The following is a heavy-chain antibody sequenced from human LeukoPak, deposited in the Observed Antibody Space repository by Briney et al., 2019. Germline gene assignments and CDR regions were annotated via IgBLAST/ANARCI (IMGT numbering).Heavy chain of an antibody. Sequence: GGPLRLSCAASGFTFSSYSMNWVRQAPGKGLEWVSYISSSSSTIYYADSVKGRFTISRDNAKNSLYLQMNSLRAEDTAVYYCASKVAGTSYYFDYWGQGTLVTVSS. J-gene: IGHJ4*02. V-gene: IGHV3-48*01. CDR1: GFTFSSYS. D-gene: IGHD6-19*01. CDR2: ISSSSSTI. CDR3: ASKVAGTSYYFDY.